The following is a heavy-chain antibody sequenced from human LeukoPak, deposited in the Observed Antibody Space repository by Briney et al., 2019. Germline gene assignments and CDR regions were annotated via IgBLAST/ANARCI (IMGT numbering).Heavy chain of an antibody. CDR1: GFTFSSYD. Sequence: GGSLRLSCAVSGFTFSSYDMTWVRQAPGKGLEWVSSIGHSGDKTYYADSVKGRFTISRDNSKNTLYLQMNSLRAEDTAMYYCVKDQVDYWGQGTLVTVSS. J-gene: IGHJ4*02. CDR2: IGHSGDKT. CDR3: VKDQVDY. V-gene: IGHV3-23*01.